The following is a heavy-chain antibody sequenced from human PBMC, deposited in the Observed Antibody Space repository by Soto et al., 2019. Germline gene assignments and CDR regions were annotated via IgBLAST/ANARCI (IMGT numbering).Heavy chain of an antibody. CDR1: GFTFGSYS. D-gene: IGHD2-21*02. CDR2: ILSSSGVI. Sequence: GGSLRLSCAASGFTFGSYSMNWVRQAPGKGLEWVSFILSSSGVIYYADSVKGRFTTSRDNAKNSLYLQMNSLRAEDTAVYYCARESGGDCYSDWFDPWGQGTLVTVSS. V-gene: IGHV3-48*01. J-gene: IGHJ5*02. CDR3: ARESGGDCYSDWFDP.